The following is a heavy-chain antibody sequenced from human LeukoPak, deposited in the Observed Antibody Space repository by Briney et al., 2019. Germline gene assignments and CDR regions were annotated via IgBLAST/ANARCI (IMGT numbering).Heavy chain of an antibody. CDR1: GYTFTGYY. Sequence: ASVRVSCKASGYTFTGYYMHWVRQAPGQGLEWMGWINPNSGGTNYAQKFQGRATMTRDTSISTAYMELSRLRSDDTAVYYCARALRFLEWLSRWDYYYYMDVWGKGTTVTVSS. CDR2: INPNSGGT. D-gene: IGHD3-3*01. CDR3: ARALRFLEWLSRWDYYYYMDV. V-gene: IGHV1-2*02. J-gene: IGHJ6*03.